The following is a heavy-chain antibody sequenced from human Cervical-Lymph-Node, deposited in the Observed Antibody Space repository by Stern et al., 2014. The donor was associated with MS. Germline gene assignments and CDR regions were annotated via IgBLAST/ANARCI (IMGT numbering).Heavy chain of an antibody. Sequence: VQLVESGGGVVQPGRSLRLSCAASGFTFSAYGMHWVRQAPGKGLEWVAVISDDGTLKFYGDSVKGRFTISRDNSKNILFLQMNSLRTEDTAVYYCAKGDNWRRLNPWGQGTLVTVSS. V-gene: IGHV3-30*18. CDR2: ISDDGTLK. D-gene: IGHD1-20*01. CDR3: AKGDNWRRLNP. CDR1: GFTFSAYG. J-gene: IGHJ5*02.